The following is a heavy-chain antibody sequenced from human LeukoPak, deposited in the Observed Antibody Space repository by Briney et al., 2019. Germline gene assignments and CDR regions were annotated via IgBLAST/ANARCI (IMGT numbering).Heavy chain of an antibody. CDR1: GYTFTSYY. CDR3: ATVWPRLNSAYDAQFDF. D-gene: IGHD5-12*01. V-gene: IGHV1-46*01. J-gene: IGHJ4*02. CDR2: INPSGGST. Sequence: GASVKVSCKASGYTFTSYYMHWVRQAPGQGLEWMGIINPSGGSTSYAQKFQGRVTMTRDTSTSTVYMELSSLRSEDTAVYYCATVWPRLNSAYDAQFDFWGQGTLVTVSS.